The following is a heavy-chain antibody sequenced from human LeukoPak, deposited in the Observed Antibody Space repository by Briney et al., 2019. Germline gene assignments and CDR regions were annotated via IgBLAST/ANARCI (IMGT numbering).Heavy chain of an antibody. Sequence: SVKVSCRASGGTFSSYAISWVRQAPGQGLEWMGGIIPIFGTANYAQKFQGRVTITADESTRTAYMELSSLRSEDTAVYYCARAFYQWQFDYFDYWGQGTLVTVSS. J-gene: IGHJ4*02. V-gene: IGHV1-69*13. CDR3: ARAFYQWQFDYFDY. CDR2: IIPIFGTA. CDR1: GGTFSSYA. D-gene: IGHD6-19*01.